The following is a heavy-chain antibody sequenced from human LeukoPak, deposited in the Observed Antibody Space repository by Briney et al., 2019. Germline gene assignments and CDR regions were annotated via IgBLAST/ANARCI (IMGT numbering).Heavy chain of an antibody. D-gene: IGHD2-15*01. CDR2: IYYSGST. J-gene: IGHJ3*02. CDR3: ARQGIVVVVAALDAFDI. Sequence: PSETLSLPCTVSGGSVSSGSFYWNWIRQPPGKGLEWIGYIYYSGSTSYNPSLKSRVTISVDTSKNQFSLKLSSVTAADTAVYYCARQGIVVVVAALDAFDIWGQGTMVTVSS. CDR1: GGSVSSGSFY. V-gene: IGHV4-61*01.